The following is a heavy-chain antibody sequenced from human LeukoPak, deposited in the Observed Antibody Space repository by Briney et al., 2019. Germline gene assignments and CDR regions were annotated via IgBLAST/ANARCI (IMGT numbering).Heavy chain of an antibody. V-gene: IGHV4-34*01. CDR2: INHSGST. Sequence: GTLRLSCAASGFKFNDYGMSWIRQPPGKGLEWIGEINHSGSTNYNPSLKSRVTISVDTSKNQFSLKLSSVTAADTAVYYCARDGYSGNDGLWGQGSLVTVSS. CDR1: GFKFNDYG. J-gene: IGHJ4*02. D-gene: IGHD5-12*01. CDR3: ARDGYSGNDGL.